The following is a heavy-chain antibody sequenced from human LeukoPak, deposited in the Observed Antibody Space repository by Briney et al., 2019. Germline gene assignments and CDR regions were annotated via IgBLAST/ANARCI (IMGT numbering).Heavy chain of an antibody. Sequence: SETLSLTCAVYGGSFSGYYWSWIRQPPGKGLEWIGEINHSGSTNYNPSLKSRVTISVDTSKNQFSLKLSSVTAADTAVYYCARAKWYSGSYLLAYYFDYWGQGTLVTVSS. D-gene: IGHD1-26*01. J-gene: IGHJ4*02. CDR2: INHSGST. CDR3: ARAKWYSGSYLLAYYFDY. V-gene: IGHV4-34*01. CDR1: GGSFSGYY.